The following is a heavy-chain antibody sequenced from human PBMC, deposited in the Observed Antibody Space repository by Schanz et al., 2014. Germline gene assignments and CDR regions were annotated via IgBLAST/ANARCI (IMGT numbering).Heavy chain of an antibody. Sequence: QVQLVQSGAELKNPGASVKVSCKASGYTFAMYDMNWVRQAPGQGLEWMGWINTNTANPTYAQGFTGRFVFSLDTSVSTAYLQISSLKAEDTAVYYCARGGVVVVTAALNWFDPWGQGTLVTVSS. J-gene: IGHJ5*02. CDR1: GYTFAMYD. D-gene: IGHD2-15*01. CDR3: ARGGVVVVTAALNWFDP. CDR2: INTNTANP. V-gene: IGHV7-4-1*02.